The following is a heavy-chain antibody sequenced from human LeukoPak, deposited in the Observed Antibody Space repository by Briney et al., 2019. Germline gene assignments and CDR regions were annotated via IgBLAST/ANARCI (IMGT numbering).Heavy chain of an antibody. CDR1: GFTFSSYE. CDR2: ISSSSSHI. V-gene: IGHV3-21*01. J-gene: IGHJ4*02. Sequence: GGSLRLSCAASGFTFSSYEMNWVRQAPGKGLEWVSLISSSSSHIHYADSVRGRFTISRDNAKNSLYLQMKSLRAEDTAVYYCARAGYSSSWRERYKYYFDYWGQGTLVTVSS. D-gene: IGHD6-13*01. CDR3: ARAGYSSSWRERYKYYFDY.